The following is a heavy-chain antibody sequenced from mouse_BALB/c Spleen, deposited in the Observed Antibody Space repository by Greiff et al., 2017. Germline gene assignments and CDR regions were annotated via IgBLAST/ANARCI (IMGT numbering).Heavy chain of an antibody. CDR1: GYAFSSYW. Sequence: VQLQQSGAELVRPGSSVKISCKASGYAFSSYWMNWVKQRPGQSLEWIGRIYPGDGDTNYNGKFKGKATLTADKSSSTAYMQLSSLTSEDSAVYFCARRGYDYDVFAYWGQGTLVTVSA. CDR3: ARRGYDYDVFAY. CDR2: IYPGDGDT. J-gene: IGHJ3*01. V-gene: IGHV1-80*01. D-gene: IGHD2-4*01.